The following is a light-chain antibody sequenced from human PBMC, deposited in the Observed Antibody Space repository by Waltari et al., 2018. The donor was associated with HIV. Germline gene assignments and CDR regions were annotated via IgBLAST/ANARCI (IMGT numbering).Light chain of an antibody. V-gene: IGKV3-20*01. J-gene: IGKJ3*01. Sequence: VLTQSPGCLSSSPGGSAPLSCRASHDINSKYFACYQQKPGRPPRLLIYAASTRATGVPGRCSGSGSGTDFTLTISRLESEDFAVYFCQQYGSRTFGPGSKVDIK. CDR3: QQYGSRT. CDR2: AAS. CDR1: HDINSKY.